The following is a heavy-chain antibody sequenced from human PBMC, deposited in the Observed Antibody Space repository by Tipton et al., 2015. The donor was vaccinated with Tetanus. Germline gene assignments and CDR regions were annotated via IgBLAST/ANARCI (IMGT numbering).Heavy chain of an antibody. D-gene: IGHD5/OR15-5a*01. Sequence: TLSLTCTVSGGSIRSGGYYWTWIRQHPERGLEWIGYIYYTGNTYYNPSLKSRVTISVDTSNNQFSLKLSSVTAADTAVYYCARLAEIVSRSGWAFDYWGLGTLVTVSS. CDR1: GGSIRSGGYY. CDR2: IYYTGNT. J-gene: IGHJ4*02. V-gene: IGHV4-31*03. CDR3: ARLAEIVSRSGWAFDY.